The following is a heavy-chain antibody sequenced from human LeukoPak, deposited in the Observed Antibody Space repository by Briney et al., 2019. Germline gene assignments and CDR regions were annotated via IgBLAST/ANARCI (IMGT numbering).Heavy chain of an antibody. D-gene: IGHD3-22*01. V-gene: IGHV1-69*04. CDR2: IIPILGIA. CDR1: GGTFSSYA. CDR3: ALQITMIAPFDY. J-gene: IGHJ4*02. Sequence: SVKVSCKASGGTFSSYAISRVRQAPGQGLEWMGRIIPILGIANYAQKFQGRVTITADKSTSTAYMELSSLRSEDTAVYYCALQITMIAPFDYWGQGTLVTVSS.